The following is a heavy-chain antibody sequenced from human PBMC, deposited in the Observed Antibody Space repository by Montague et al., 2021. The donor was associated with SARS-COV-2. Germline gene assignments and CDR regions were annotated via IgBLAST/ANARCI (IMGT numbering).Heavy chain of an antibody. D-gene: IGHD3-22*01. CDR1: GITVSTNY. CDR2: IHSGGET. CDR3: ARVMSDSSGYYGYGMDV. V-gene: IGHV3-66*02. Sequence: SLRLSCAASGITVSTNYMNWVRQAPGKGLEWVSVIHSGGETYYADSVKGRFTTSRDSPENTPYLQMNSLRPEDTAVYYCARVMSDSSGYYGYGMDVWGQGTTVTVSS. J-gene: IGHJ6*02.